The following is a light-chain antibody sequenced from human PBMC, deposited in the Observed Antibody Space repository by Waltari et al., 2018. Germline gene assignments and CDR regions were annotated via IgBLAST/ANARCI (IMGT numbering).Light chain of an antibody. CDR2: GAS. CDR3: QQYGSSPHT. CDR1: QSVDSSY. Sequence: EIVLTQSPGTLSLYPGERATLSCRASQSVDSSYLAWYQQKPGQAPRLIIYGASSRATGIPDRCSGTGSGTEFTLTISRLEPEDFAVYYCQQYGSSPHTFGQGTKVEIK. V-gene: IGKV3-20*01. J-gene: IGKJ2*01.